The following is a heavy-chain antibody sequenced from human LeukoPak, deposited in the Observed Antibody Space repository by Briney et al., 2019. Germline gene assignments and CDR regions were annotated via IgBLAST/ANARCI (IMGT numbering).Heavy chain of an antibody. Sequence: SETLSLTCTVSGGPINSYYWTWIRQPPGKGLEWIGYIYYTGSTKYNPSLKSRVTISLDAPKNQFSLRLTSVTAADTAVYYCARDVVGHVGLDTWGQGTLVTVSS. V-gene: IGHV4-59*01. J-gene: IGHJ5*02. CDR3: ARDVVGHVGLDT. CDR1: GGPINSYY. CDR2: IYYTGST. D-gene: IGHD3/OR15-3a*01.